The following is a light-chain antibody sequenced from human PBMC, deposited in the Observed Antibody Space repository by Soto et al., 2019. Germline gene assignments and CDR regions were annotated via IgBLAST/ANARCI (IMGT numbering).Light chain of an antibody. Sequence: PSPKTLSASVGHRVTITCRDSQSISSWLAWYPQTPGKGPKLLIYDAYSLESGVPSRFSGSGSGTEFTLTISSFVPADDGVYYCKKLSARLLIKFAEGKRLE. CDR3: KKLSARLLIK. CDR2: DAY. J-gene: IGKJ5*01. V-gene: IGKV1-5*01. CDR1: QSISSW.